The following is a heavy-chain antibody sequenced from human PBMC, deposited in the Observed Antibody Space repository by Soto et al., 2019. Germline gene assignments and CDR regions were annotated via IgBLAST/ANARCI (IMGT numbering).Heavy chain of an antibody. J-gene: IGHJ5*02. CDR3: ARDRSTYGGGGTGEVKENWLDP. V-gene: IGHV4-59*01. CDR2: AYYSGDT. D-gene: IGHD2-8*01. CDR1: GGSISRYY. Sequence: SETLSLTCSVSGGSISRYYWSWIRQPPGKGLEWIGYAYYSGDTGYNPSLKSRVTMAVDTSKNQVSLKLSSVTAADTAVYYCARDRSTYGGGGTGEVKENWLDPWGQGALVTVSS.